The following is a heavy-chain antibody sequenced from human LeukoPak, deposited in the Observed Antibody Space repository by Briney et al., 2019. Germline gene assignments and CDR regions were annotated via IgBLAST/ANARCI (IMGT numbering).Heavy chain of an antibody. J-gene: IGHJ3*02. CDR3: ARSRSGYSYDHAAFEI. CDR2: IDYRGST. CDR1: GGSISTYY. D-gene: IGHD5-18*01. V-gene: IGHV4-59*01. Sequence: TETLSLTCTVSGGSISTYYWSWIRQPPGKGLEWIAYIDYRGSTTYNPSLRSRVTISVDTSRNQFSLKLYSVTAADTAVYYCARSRSGYSYDHAAFEIWGQGTMVTVSS.